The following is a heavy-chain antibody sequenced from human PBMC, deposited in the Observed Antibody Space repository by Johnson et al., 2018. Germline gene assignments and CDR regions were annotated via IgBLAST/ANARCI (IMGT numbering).Heavy chain of an antibody. CDR1: GGSIAYNYFY. J-gene: IGHJ3*02. V-gene: IGHV4-39*07. D-gene: IGHD4-11*01. CDR3: ARCPPLYGEYSNVAFDI. CDR2: LYYTWHT. Sequence: QVQLVESGPGLVKASETLSLTCNVSGGSIAYNYFYWGWIRQPPGNGLEWIGSLYYTWHTYYNSSLKSRVTISAHTSQNQFSLGVTSVTAADTALYFCARCPPLYGEYSNVAFDIGGPGTMVTVAS.